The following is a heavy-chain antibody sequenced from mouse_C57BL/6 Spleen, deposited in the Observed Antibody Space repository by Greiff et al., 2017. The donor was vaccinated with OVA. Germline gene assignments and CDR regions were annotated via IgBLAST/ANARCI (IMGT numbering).Heavy chain of an antibody. CDR3: ARHEDSYGSSYYFDD. Sequence: EVKLVESGGDLVKPGGSLKLSCAASGFTFSSYGMSWVRQTPDKRLEWVATISSGGSYTYYPDSVKGRFTISRDNAKNTLYLQMSSLKSEDTAMYYCARHEDSYGSSYYFDDWGQGTTLTVSS. V-gene: IGHV5-6*01. J-gene: IGHJ2*01. CDR1: GFTFSSYG. D-gene: IGHD1-1*01. CDR2: ISSGGSYT.